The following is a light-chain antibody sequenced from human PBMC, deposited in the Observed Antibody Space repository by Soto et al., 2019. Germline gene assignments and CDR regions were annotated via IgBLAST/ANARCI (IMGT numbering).Light chain of an antibody. CDR3: VSYTVTATLV. CDR1: NTDVGQDKS. CDR2: EVT. V-gene: IGLV2-14*01. J-gene: IGLJ1*01. Sequence: QSALTQPASVSGSRGQSIIISCVGRNTDVGQDKSVSWYQQGPGKAPKLLIFEVTNRPSGVSNRFSGSRSGNTASLTISGLQPADEGDYFCVSYTVTATLVFGTGPKLTVL.